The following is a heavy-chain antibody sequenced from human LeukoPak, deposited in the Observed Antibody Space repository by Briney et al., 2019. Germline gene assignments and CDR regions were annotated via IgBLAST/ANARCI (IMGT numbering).Heavy chain of an antibody. CDR3: AREDSGYFFDP. J-gene: IGHJ5*02. V-gene: IGHV4-30-2*01. CDR2: IYHSGST. CDR1: GGSISSGGYS. D-gene: IGHD3-22*01. Sequence: SETLSLTCAVSGGSISSGGYSWSWIRQXPXKGLEWIGYIYHSGSTYYNPSLKSRVTISVDRSKNQFSLKLSSVTAADTAVYYCAREDSGYFFDPWGQGTLVTVSS.